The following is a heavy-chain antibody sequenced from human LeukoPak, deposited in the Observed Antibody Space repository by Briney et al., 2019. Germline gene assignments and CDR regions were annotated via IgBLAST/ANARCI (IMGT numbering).Heavy chain of an antibody. D-gene: IGHD2-2*01. Sequence: GASVKVSCKASGYTFTSYGINWVRQAPGQGLEWMGWISAYNGNTNYAQKLQGRVTMTTDTSTSTAYMELRSLRSDDTAVYYCARDGYCSSTSCSHYYYYGMDVWGQGTTVTVSS. CDR2: ISAYNGNT. CDR3: ARDGYCSSTSCSHYYYYGMDV. J-gene: IGHJ6*02. CDR1: GYTFTSYG. V-gene: IGHV1-18*01.